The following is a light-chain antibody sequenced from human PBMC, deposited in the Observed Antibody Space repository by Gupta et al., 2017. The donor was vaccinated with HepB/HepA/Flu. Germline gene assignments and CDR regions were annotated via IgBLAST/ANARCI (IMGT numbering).Light chain of an antibody. CDR3: QVWDTSTAV. Sequence: SYELTQPLSVSVALGQTARITCGGNGIGGKDVHWYQQEPGQAPVLVIYRDTNRPSGIPERFSGSNSGTTATLTIGRAQAGDENDYYCQVWDTSTAVFGGGTKLTVL. V-gene: IGLV3-9*01. J-gene: IGLJ3*02. CDR1: GIGGKD. CDR2: RDT.